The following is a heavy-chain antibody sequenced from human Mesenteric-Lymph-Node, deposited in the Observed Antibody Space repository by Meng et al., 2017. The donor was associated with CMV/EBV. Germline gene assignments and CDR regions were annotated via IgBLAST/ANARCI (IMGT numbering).Heavy chain of an antibody. V-gene: IGHV3-30-3*01. Sequence: GESLKISCAASGVTFSNAWMSWVRQAPGKGLEWVAVISYDGSNKYYADSVKGRFTISRDNSKNTLYLQMNSLRAEDTAVYYCARELERDYYYGMDVWGQGTTVTVS. CDR2: ISYDGSNK. J-gene: IGHJ6*02. CDR3: ARELERDYYYGMDV. CDR1: GVTFSNAW.